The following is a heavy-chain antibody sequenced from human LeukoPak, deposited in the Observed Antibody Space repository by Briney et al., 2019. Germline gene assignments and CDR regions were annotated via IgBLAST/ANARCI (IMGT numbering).Heavy chain of an antibody. V-gene: IGHV1-69*06. CDR3: ARGEVGATHFDY. CDR1: GGAFSSYA. Sequence: ASVEVSCKASGGAFSSYAISWVRQAPGQGLEWMGGIIPIFGTANYAQKFQGRVTITADKSTSTAYMELSSLRSEDTAVYYCARGEVGATHFDYWGQGTLVTVSS. CDR2: IIPIFGTA. D-gene: IGHD1-26*01. J-gene: IGHJ4*02.